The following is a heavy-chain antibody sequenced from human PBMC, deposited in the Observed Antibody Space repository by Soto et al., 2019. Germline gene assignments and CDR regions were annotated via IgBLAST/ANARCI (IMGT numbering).Heavy chain of an antibody. J-gene: IGHJ4*02. CDR2: IYWDDDK. Sequence: QITLKESGPTLVKPTQTLTLTCTFSGFSLSTSGVGVGWIRQPPGKALEWLALIYWDDDKRYSPSLKSRLTTTKDTSKNQVVLTMTNMDPVDTATYYCAHGVDIVATIDFDYWGQGTLVTVSS. CDR1: GFSLSTSGVG. V-gene: IGHV2-5*02. D-gene: IGHD5-12*01. CDR3: AHGVDIVATIDFDY.